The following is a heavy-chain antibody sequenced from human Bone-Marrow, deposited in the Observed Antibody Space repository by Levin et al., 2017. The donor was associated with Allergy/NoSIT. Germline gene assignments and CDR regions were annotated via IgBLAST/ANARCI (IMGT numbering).Heavy chain of an antibody. Sequence: GGSLRLSCAASGFKFSSYAMNWVRQAPGKGLEWVSSISGSGGNTYYADSVKGRFTISRDNSKNTLYLQMNSLRAEDTAVYYCAKDSSVLYSDSWGQGTLVTVSS. J-gene: IGHJ4*02. CDR2: ISGSGGNT. CDR3: AKDSSVLYSDS. CDR1: GFKFSSYA. D-gene: IGHD6-19*01. V-gene: IGHV3-23*01.